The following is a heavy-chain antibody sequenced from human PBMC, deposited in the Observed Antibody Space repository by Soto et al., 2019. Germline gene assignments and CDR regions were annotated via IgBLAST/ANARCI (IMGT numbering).Heavy chain of an antibody. CDR3: ARLLRGYSGTGDY. CDR2: IIAIFGTA. D-gene: IGHD5-12*01. J-gene: IGHJ4*02. Sequence: QVQLVQSGAEVKKPGSSVKVSCKASGDTFSSYAISWVRQAPGQGVELMGGIIAIFGTAKYAQKFQGRVTITADESTSTAYMELSSLSSEDTAVYYCARLLRGYSGTGDYWGQGTLVTVSS. V-gene: IGHV1-69*12. CDR1: GDTFSSYA.